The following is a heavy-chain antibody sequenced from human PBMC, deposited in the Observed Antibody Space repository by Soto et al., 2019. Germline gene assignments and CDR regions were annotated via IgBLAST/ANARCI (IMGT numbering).Heavy chain of an antibody. J-gene: IGHJ6*02. CDR1: GYTFTSYY. D-gene: IGHD6-13*01. Sequence: ASGKVSCKASGYTFTSYYMHWVRQAPGQGLEWMGIVNPSGGSTSYAQKFQGRVTMTRDTSTSTVYMELSSLRSEDTAVYYCARVRYSSSRSSWYHPEYYYGMDVWGQGTTVTVSS. CDR2: VNPSGGST. CDR3: ARVRYSSSRSSWYHPEYYYGMDV. V-gene: IGHV1-46*01.